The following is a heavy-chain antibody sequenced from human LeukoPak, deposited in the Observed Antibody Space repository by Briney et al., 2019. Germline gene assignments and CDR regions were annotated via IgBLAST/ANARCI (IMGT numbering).Heavy chain of an antibody. V-gene: IGHV4-39*07. Sequence: SETLSLTCTVSGGSISSSSYYWGWIRQPPGKGLEWIGSIYYSGSTYYNPSLKSRVTISVDTSKNQFSLKLSSVTAADTAVYYCARVFYDFWSGYYPSHFDYWGQGTLVNVSS. D-gene: IGHD3-3*01. CDR1: GGSISSSSYY. J-gene: IGHJ4*02. CDR2: IYYSGST. CDR3: ARVFYDFWSGYYPSHFDY.